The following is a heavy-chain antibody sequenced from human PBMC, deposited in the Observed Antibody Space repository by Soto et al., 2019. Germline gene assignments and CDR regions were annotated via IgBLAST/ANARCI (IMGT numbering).Heavy chain of an antibody. J-gene: IGHJ4*02. CDR2: IGGSAAGS. V-gene: IGHV3-23*01. CDR1: GFTFSSYA. D-gene: IGHD6-19*01. Sequence: EVPLLESGGNLVQPGGSLKLSCAASGFTFSSYAMSWVRQAPGKGLEWVSGIGGSAAGSNYADSVKGRFTISRDNSRNTVYLQMSSLRAEDTALYYCARGGGIAVAGTHLDYWGQGTLVTVSS. CDR3: ARGGGIAVAGTHLDY.